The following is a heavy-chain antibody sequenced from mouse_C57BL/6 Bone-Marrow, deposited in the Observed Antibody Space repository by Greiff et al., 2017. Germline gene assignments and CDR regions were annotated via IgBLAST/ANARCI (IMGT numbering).Heavy chain of an antibody. CDR3: ARKGNYYGSSYVWYFDV. CDR2: IHPNSGST. CDR1: GYTFTSYW. Sequence: VQLQQPGAELVKPGASVKLSCKASGYTFTSYWMHWVKQRPGQGLEWIGMIHPNSGSTNYNEKFKSKATLTVDKSSSTAYMQLSSLTSEDSAVYYCARKGNYYGSSYVWYFDVWGTGTTVTVSS. V-gene: IGHV1-64*01. J-gene: IGHJ1*03. D-gene: IGHD1-1*01.